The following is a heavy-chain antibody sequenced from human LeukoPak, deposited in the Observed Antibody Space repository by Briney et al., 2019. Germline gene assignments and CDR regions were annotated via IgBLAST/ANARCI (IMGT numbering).Heavy chain of an antibody. D-gene: IGHD3-10*01. J-gene: IGHJ4*02. CDR1: GSTCSSYG. Sequence: GGSLRLSCAASGSTCSSYGMSWVRQAPGKELEWVSGISGSGSGTYYADSVRGRFTISRDNSKNTLYLQMNSLRAEDTAVYYCAKDPYYTSGSHDDWGQGTLVTASS. CDR2: ISGSGSGT. V-gene: IGHV3-23*01. CDR3: AKDPYYTSGSHDD.